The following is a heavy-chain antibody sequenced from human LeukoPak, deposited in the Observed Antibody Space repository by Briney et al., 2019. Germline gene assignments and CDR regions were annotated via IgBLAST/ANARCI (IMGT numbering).Heavy chain of an antibody. Sequence: SVKVSCKASGGTFSSYTISWVRQAPGQGLEWMGRIIPILGIANYAQKFQGRVTITADKSTSTAYMELSSLRSEDTAVYYCARELDSSGYSGVYAFDIWGQGTMVTVSS. CDR1: GGTFSSYT. CDR2: IIPILGIA. J-gene: IGHJ3*02. CDR3: ARELDSSGYSGVYAFDI. V-gene: IGHV1-69*04. D-gene: IGHD3-22*01.